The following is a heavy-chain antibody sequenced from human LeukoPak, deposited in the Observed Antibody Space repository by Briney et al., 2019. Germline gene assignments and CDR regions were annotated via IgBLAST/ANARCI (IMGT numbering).Heavy chain of an antibody. V-gene: IGHV1-18*01. CDR3: ARIVGYYDSSGYYSDYYYGMDV. D-gene: IGHD3-22*01. Sequence: ASVKVSCKASGYTFTSYGIGWVRQAPGQGLEWMGWISAYNGNTNYAQKLQGRVTMTTDTSTSTAYMELRSLRSDDTAVYYCARIVGYYDSSGYYSDYYYGMDVWGQGTTVTVSS. J-gene: IGHJ6*02. CDR2: ISAYNGNT. CDR1: GYTFTSYG.